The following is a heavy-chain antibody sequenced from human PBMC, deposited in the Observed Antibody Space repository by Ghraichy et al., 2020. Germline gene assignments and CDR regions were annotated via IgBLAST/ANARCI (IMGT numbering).Heavy chain of an antibody. D-gene: IGHD3-3*01. CDR1: GYTFASNA. CDR3: AREEWDY. Sequence: ASVKVSCKTSGYTFASNAINWVRQAPGQGLEWMGWINTNTGNPTYVQGFTGRFVFSLDTSVGTAYLQISSLKAEDTAVYYCAREEWDYWGQGTLVTVSS. J-gene: IGHJ4*02. CDR2: INTNTGNP. V-gene: IGHV7-4-1*02.